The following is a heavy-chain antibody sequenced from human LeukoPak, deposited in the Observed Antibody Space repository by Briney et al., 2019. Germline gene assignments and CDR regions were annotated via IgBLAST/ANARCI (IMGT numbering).Heavy chain of an antibody. D-gene: IGHD3-9*01. CDR1: GFSLSSPGVG. CDR2: IYWHDAK. CDR3: AHLKATDWFFFDY. V-gene: IGHV2-5*01. J-gene: IGHJ4*02. Sequence: SGPTLVNPTQTLTLTCSFSGFSLSSPGVGVGWIRQPPGRALEWLAHIYWHDAKYYSPSLKSRLTITKDTSKNQVAHTMPNMDPVDTGTYFCAHLKATDWFFFDYWGQGTLVTVSS.